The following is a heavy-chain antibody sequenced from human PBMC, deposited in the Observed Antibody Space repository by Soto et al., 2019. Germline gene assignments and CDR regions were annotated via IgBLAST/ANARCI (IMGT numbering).Heavy chain of an antibody. J-gene: IGHJ6*02. Sequence: PGGSLRLSCAASGFTFSNACMNWVRQAPGKGLEWVGRIKSKTDGGTTDYAAPVKGRFTISRDDSKNTLYLQMNSLKTEDTAVYYCTTQGESRKHYDILTGYYWPYYYYGMDVWGQGTTVTVSS. CDR3: TTQGESRKHYDILTGYYWPYYYYGMDV. D-gene: IGHD3-9*01. CDR2: IKSKTDGGTT. CDR1: GFTFSNAC. V-gene: IGHV3-15*07.